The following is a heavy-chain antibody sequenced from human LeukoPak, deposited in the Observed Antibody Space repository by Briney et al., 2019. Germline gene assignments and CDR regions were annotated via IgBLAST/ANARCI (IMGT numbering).Heavy chain of an antibody. V-gene: IGHV4-30-2*01. Sequence: SETLSLTCAVSGGSISSGGYSWSWIRQPPGKGLEWIGYIYHSGSTYYSPSLKSRVTISVDRSKNQFSLKLSSVTAADTAVYYCARGGDPWIWGQGTMVTVSS. CDR2: IYHSGST. CDR3: ARGGDPWI. CDR1: GGSISSGGYS. J-gene: IGHJ3*02.